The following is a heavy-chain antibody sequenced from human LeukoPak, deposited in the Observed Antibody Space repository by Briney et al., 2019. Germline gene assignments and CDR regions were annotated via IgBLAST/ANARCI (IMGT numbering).Heavy chain of an antibody. J-gene: IGHJ4*02. Sequence: GGSLRLSCAASGFTFSSYWMSWVRQAPGKGLEWVANIKQDGSEKYYVDSVKDRFTISRDNAKNSLYLQMNSLRAEDTAVYYCAGDSSGYYYSGYWGQGTLVTVSS. CDR1: GFTFSSYW. V-gene: IGHV3-7*01. D-gene: IGHD3-22*01. CDR2: IKQDGSEK. CDR3: AGDSSGYYYSGY.